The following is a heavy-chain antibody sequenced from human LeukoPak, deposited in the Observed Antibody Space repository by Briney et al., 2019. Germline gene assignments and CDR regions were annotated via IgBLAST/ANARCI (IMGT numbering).Heavy chain of an antibody. Sequence: GGSLRLSCAASGFTFSSHSMNWVRQAPGKGLEWVSYISSSSSTIYYADSVKGRFTISRDDAKNMMFLQMNSLRADDTAVYYCVRDFRSADYWGQGILVTVSS. V-gene: IGHV3-48*04. CDR2: ISSSSSTI. CDR3: VRDFRSADY. J-gene: IGHJ4*02. CDR1: GFTFSSHS.